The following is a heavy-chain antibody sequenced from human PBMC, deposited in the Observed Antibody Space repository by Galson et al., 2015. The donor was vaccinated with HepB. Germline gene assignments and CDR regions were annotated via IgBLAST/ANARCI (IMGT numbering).Heavy chain of an antibody. Sequence: SLRLSCAASGFTFSSYGMHWVRQAPGKGLEWVAVIWYDGSNKYYADSVKGRFTISRDNSKNTLYLQMNSLRAEDTAVYYCARDFPGTGAFDIWGQGIMVTVSS. V-gene: IGHV3-33*01. J-gene: IGHJ3*02. CDR2: IWYDGSNK. CDR1: GFTFSSYG. CDR3: ARDFPGTGAFDI. D-gene: IGHD1-7*01.